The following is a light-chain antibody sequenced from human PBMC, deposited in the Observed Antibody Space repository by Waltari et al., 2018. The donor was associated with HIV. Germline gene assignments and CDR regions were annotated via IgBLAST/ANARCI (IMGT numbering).Light chain of an antibody. J-gene: IGKJ1*01. CDR2: DAS. Sequence: EIVLTQPPVTLSVSPGASATVSCRASQSVSTKVACYQQKPGRAPTLLVYDASTTAPGVPDRFSGSGSGTEFTLSILSLQSEDFALYFCQQYNSWPQTFGRGTQVDIK. V-gene: IGKV3-15*01. CDR3: QQYNSWPQT. CDR1: QSVSTK.